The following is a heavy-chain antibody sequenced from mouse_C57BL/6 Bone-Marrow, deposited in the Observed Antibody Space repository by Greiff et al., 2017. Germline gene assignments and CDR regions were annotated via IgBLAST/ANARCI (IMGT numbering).Heavy chain of an antibody. Sequence: QVQLQQPGPGLVQPSQSLSITCTVSGFSLTSYGVHWVRQSPGKGLEWLGVIWSGGSTDYNAAFISRLSISKDNSKSQVFFKMNSLQADDTAIYYCARGGLRRFAYWGQGTLVTVSA. CDR2: IWSGGST. CDR3: ARGGLRRFAY. J-gene: IGHJ3*01. V-gene: IGHV2-2*01. D-gene: IGHD2-4*01. CDR1: GFSLTSYG.